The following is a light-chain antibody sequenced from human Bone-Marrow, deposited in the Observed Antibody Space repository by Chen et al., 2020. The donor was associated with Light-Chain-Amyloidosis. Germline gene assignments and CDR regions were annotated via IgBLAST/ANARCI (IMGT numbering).Light chain of an antibody. CDR3: QSYQGSSQGV. Sequence: NFMLTQPHSVSESPGKTVIISCTRSSGSIATNYVQWYQQRPGSSPTTVIYEEDQRPSGVPDRFSGSIDRSSNSASLTISGLKTEGEADYYCQSYQGSSQGVFGGGTKLTVL. V-gene: IGLV6-57*01. J-gene: IGLJ3*02. CDR2: EED. CDR1: SGSIATNY.